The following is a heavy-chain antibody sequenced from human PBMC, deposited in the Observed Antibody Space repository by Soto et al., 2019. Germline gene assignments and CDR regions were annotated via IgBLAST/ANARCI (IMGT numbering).Heavy chain of an antibody. CDR2: TRNKANSYTT. CDR1: GFTFSDHY. Sequence: GGSLRLSCAASGFTFSDHYMDWVRQAPGKGLEWVGRTRNKANSYTTEYAASVKGRFTISRDDSKNSLYLQMNSLKTEDTAVYHCARGYCSNGVCYRYIDLWGRGTLVTVS. CDR3: ARGYCSNGVCYRYIDL. J-gene: IGHJ2*01. D-gene: IGHD2-8*01. V-gene: IGHV3-72*01.